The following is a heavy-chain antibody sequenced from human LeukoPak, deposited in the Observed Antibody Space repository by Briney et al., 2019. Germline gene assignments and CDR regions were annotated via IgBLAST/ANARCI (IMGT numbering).Heavy chain of an antibody. J-gene: IGHJ3*02. V-gene: IGHV1-69*02. CDR2: IIPILGIA. Sequence: ASVKVSRKASGGTFSSYTISWVRQAPGQGLEWMGRIIPILGIANYAQKFQGRVTITADKSTSTAYMELSSLRSEDTAVYYCARGYCSSTSCYRDAFDIWGQGTMVTVSS. D-gene: IGHD2-2*01. CDR3: ARGYCSSTSCYRDAFDI. CDR1: GGTFSSYT.